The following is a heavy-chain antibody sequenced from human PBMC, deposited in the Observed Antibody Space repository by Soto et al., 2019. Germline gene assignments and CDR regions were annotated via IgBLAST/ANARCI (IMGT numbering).Heavy chain of an antibody. CDR1: GGSFSGYY. V-gene: IGHV4-34*01. CDR3: ARGRPSVLARNYGGILLFDY. Sequence: QVQLQQWGAGLLKPSETLSLTCAVYGGSFSGYYWSWIRQPPGKGLEGIGEINHSGRTNYNPSLKRRVTISVNTSKNQFSLRLSSVTAADTAVNYCARGRPSVLARNYGGILLFDYWGQVTLVTVSS. CDR2: INHSGRT. D-gene: IGHD4-17*01. J-gene: IGHJ4*02.